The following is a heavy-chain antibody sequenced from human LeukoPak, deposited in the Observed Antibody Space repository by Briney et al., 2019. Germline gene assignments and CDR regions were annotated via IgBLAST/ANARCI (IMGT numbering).Heavy chain of an antibody. CDR3: ATNKPQGVVVPAAIYYYYYGMDV. CDR1: GGTFSSYA. J-gene: IGHJ6*04. Sequence: SVKVSCKASGGTFSSYAISWVRQAPGQGLEWMGGIIPIFGTANYAQKFQGRVTITADESTSTAYMGLSSLRSEDTAVYYCATNKPQGVVVPAAIYYYYYGMDVWGKGTTVTVSS. V-gene: IGHV1-69*13. D-gene: IGHD2-2*01. CDR2: IIPIFGTA.